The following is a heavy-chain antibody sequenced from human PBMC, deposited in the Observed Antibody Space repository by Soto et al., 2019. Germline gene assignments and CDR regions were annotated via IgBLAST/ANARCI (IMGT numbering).Heavy chain of an antibody. V-gene: IGHV1-69*13. CDR1: GGTFSSYA. J-gene: IGHJ6*02. Sequence: WASVKVSCKASGGTFSSYAISWVRQAPGQGLEWMGGIIPIFGTANYAQKFQGRVTITADESTSTAYMELSSLRSEDTAVYYCARSRITIFGVVTAYYYYYYGMDVWGQGTTVTVSS. D-gene: IGHD3-3*01. CDR2: IIPIFGTA. CDR3: ARSRITIFGVVTAYYYYYYGMDV.